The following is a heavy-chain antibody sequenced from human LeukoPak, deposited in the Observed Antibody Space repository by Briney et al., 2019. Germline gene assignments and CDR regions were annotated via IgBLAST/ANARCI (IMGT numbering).Heavy chain of an antibody. CDR1: GFTFSDYY. V-gene: IGHV3-11*01. D-gene: IGHD2-15*01. CDR3: ARQDIVVVVAATPSMVV. J-gene: IGHJ6*01. Sequence: GGSLRLSCAASGFTFSDYYMSWIRQAPGKGLEWVSYISSSGSTIYYADSVKGRFTISRDNAKNSLYLQMNSLRAEDTAVYYCARQDIVVVVAATPSMVVWGQGDTLTVSP. CDR2: ISSSGSTI.